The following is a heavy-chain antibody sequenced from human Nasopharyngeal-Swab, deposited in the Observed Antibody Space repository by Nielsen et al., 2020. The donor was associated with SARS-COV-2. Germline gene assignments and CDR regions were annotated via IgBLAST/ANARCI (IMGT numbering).Heavy chain of an antibody. CDR2: INSDGSRT. CDR1: GFTFSNYW. J-gene: IGHJ4*02. D-gene: IGHD7-27*01. V-gene: IGHV3-74*01. CDR3: ARDFDKTGD. Sequence: GESLKISCAVSGFTFSNYWIHWVRQAPGKGLVWVSRINSDGSRTGYADSVKGRFAISRDNAKNTVYLEMNSLRAEDTAVYYCARDFDKTGDWGQGILVTVSS.